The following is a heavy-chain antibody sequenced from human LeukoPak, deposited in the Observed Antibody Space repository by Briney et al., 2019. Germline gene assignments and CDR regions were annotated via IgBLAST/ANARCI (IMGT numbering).Heavy chain of an antibody. J-gene: IGHJ5*02. V-gene: IGHV3-74*01. CDR1: GFTFSSYW. Sequence: PGGSLRLSCAASGFTFSSYWMHWVRQAPGKGLVWVSRINSDGTSTSYADSVKGRFTLSRDNAKNTLYLQMNSLGAEDTAVYYCAREGGYYGSGMGWFDPWGQGTLVTVSS. CDR2: INSDGTST. CDR3: AREGGYYGSGMGWFDP. D-gene: IGHD3-10*01.